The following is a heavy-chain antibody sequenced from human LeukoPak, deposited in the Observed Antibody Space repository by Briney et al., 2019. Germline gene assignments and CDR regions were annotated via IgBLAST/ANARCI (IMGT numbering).Heavy chain of an antibody. J-gene: IGHJ5*02. CDR2: ISGRGGST. Sequence: GGSLRLSCAASGFTFSSYAVSWVRQAPGVGLEWVSTISGRGGSTFYADSVKGRFTISRDNSKNTLYPQMNSLRADDTAVYYCAKGYYDILTDYFHNWFNPWGQGTLVIVSS. V-gene: IGHV3-23*01. CDR3: AKGYYDILTDYFHNWFNP. D-gene: IGHD3-9*01. CDR1: GFTFSSYA.